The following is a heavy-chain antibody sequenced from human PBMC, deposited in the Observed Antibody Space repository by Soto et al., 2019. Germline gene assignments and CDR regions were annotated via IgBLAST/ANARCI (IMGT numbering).Heavy chain of an antibody. CDR3: AKDPYYYGSGSYPGGYYYYGMDV. J-gene: IGHJ6*02. V-gene: IGHV3-30*18. CDR1: GFTFSSYG. Sequence: QVQLVESGGGVVQPGRSLRLSCAASGFTFSSYGMHWVRQAPGKGLEWVAVISYDGSNKYYADSVKGRFTISRDNSKNTLYLQMNSLRAEDTAVYYCAKDPYYYGSGSYPGGYYYYGMDVWGQGTTVTVSS. CDR2: ISYDGSNK. D-gene: IGHD3-10*01.